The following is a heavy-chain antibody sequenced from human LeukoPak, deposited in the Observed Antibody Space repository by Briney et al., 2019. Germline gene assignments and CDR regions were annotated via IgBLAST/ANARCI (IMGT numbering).Heavy chain of an antibody. V-gene: IGHV3-30*18. CDR1: GFTFSSYG. CDR3: AKDRDV. J-gene: IGHJ6*02. Sequence: PGRSLRLSCAASGFTFSSYGMHWVRQAPGKGLEWVAVISYDGSNKYYADSVKGRFTISRDNSKNTLYLQMNSLRAEDTAVYYCAKDRDVWGQGTTVTVSS. CDR2: ISYDGSNK.